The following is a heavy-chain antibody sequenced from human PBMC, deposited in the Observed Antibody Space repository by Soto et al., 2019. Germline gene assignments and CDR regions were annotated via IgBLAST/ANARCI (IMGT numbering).Heavy chain of an antibody. J-gene: IGHJ4*02. CDR1: GFTFSSYG. V-gene: IGHV3-30*18. CDR3: AKGYGDEIHSFRFDY. Sequence: QVQLVESGGGVVQPGRSLRLSCAASGFTFSSYGMHWVRQAPGKGLEWVAVISYDGSNKYYADSVKGRFTISRDNSKNTLYLQMNSLRAEDTAVYYCAKGYGDEIHSFRFDYWGQGTLVTVSS. CDR2: ISYDGSNK. D-gene: IGHD4-17*01.